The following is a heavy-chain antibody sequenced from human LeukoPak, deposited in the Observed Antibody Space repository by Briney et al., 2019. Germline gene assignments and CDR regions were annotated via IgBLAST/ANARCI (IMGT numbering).Heavy chain of an antibody. CDR3: ARDKNYDSSGYYYY. CDR1: GGTFSSYA. J-gene: IGHJ4*02. V-gene: IGHV1-69*04. D-gene: IGHD3-22*01. CDR2: IIPIFGIA. Sequence: GASVKVSCKASGGTFSSYAISWVRQAPGQGLEWVGRIIPIFGIANYAQKFQGRVTITADKSTSTACMELSSLRSEDTAVYYCARDKNYDSSGYYYYWGQGTLVTVSS.